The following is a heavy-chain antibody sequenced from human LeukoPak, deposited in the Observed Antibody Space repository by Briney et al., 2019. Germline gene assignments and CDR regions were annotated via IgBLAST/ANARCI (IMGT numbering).Heavy chain of an antibody. CDR2: IRYDGSNK. V-gene: IGHV3-30*02. CDR1: GFTFSSYG. J-gene: IGHJ4*02. Sequence: GGSLRLSCAASGFTFSSYGMHWVRQAPDKGLEWVAFIRYDGSNKYYADSVKGRFTISRDNSKNTLYLQMNSLRAEDTAVYYCANLPLVRGVILAVVYWGQGTLVTVSS. CDR3: ANLPLVRGVILAVVY. D-gene: IGHD3-10*01.